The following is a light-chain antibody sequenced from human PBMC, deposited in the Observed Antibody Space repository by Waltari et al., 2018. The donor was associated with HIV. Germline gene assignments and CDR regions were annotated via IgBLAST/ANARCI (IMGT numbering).Light chain of an antibody. CDR1: ALPKQY. CDR2: KDS. V-gene: IGLV3-25*03. CDR3: QSADSSGTHYV. J-gene: IGLJ1*01. Sequence: SYELTQPPSVSVSPGQTARITCSGDALPKQYAYWYQQKPGQAPVVMIYKDSERPSGIPEGFSGSSSGTTVTLTISGVQAEDEADYYCQSADSSGTHYVFGTGTKVTVL.